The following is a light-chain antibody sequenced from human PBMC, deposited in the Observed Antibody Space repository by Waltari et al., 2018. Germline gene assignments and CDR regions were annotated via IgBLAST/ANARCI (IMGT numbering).Light chain of an antibody. J-gene: IGLJ3*02. CDR3: HSYTGSTTPWV. V-gene: IGLV2-14*01. CDR2: EVI. Sequence: QSALTQPAYVSGSPGQSITISCTGTSSDVGSQNYVSWYQQHPGKAPKLMIYEVINRPSGVSNRFSGSKSANTASLTISGLQAEDEADYYCHSYTGSTTPWVFGGGTRVTVL. CDR1: SSDVGSQNY.